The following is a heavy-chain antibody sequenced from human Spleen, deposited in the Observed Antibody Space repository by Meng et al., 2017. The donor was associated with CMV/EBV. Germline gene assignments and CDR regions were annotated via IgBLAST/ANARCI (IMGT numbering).Heavy chain of an antibody. Sequence: ASVKVSCKASGYTFTPYYIHWVRQAPGQGLEWMGVINPSGGSPSYARDFQGRVSMTKDTSTTTVYMEVRSLRSEDTAVYYCVRRHSYGSHHFDYWGQGTLVTVSS. CDR1: GYTFTPYY. CDR2: INPSGGSP. CDR3: VRRHSYGSHHFDY. V-gene: IGHV1-46*01. J-gene: IGHJ4*02. D-gene: IGHD5-18*01.